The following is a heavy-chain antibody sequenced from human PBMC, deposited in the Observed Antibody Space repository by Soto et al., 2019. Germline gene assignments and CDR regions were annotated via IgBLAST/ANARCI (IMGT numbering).Heavy chain of an antibody. CDR2: INAGNGNT. D-gene: IGHD6-19*01. CDR1: GYTLTSYA. J-gene: IGHJ5*02. V-gene: IGHV1-3*01. CDR3: ARDPLEIAVAGPEYGFDP. Sequence: ASVKVCCKASGYTLTSYAMHWVRQAPGQRLEWMGWINAGNGNTKYSQKFQGRVTITRDTSASTAYMELSSLRSEDTAVYYCARDPLEIAVAGPEYGFDPWGQGTLVTVSS.